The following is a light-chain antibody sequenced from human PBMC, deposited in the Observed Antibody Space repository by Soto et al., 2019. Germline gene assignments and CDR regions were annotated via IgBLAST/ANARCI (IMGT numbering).Light chain of an antibody. CDR3: CSYVGNGIGV. CDR2: EGS. V-gene: IGLV2-23*01. Sequence: QSALTQPASVSGSPGQSITISCTGTSSDVGSYVSWYQQHPGKAPKLMIYEGSKWPSGVSNRFSGSKSGNTASLRISGLQAEDEADYYCCSYVGNGIGVFGGGTKLTVL. CDR1: SSDVGSY. J-gene: IGLJ3*02.